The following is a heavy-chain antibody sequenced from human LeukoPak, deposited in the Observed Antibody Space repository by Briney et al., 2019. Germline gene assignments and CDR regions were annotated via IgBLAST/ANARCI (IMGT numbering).Heavy chain of an antibody. CDR2: ISNSGDRT. CDR3: ARGPSGYDIRGGGLDP. V-gene: IGHV3-23*01. CDR1: GIAFSSYH. D-gene: IGHD3-9*01. Sequence: GGSLRLSCAASGIAFSSYHMTWVRLSPGKEVECICSISNSGDRTYYTDSVKGRFTISRDNSKNTLYLQMNSLRAGDTAVYYCARGPSGYDIRGGGLDPWGQGTLATVSS. J-gene: IGHJ5*02.